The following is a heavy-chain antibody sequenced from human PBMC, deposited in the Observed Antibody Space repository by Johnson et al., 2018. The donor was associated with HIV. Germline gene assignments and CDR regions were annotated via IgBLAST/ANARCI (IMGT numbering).Heavy chain of an antibody. J-gene: IGHJ3*02. CDR2: INWNGGST. V-gene: IGHV3-20*04. CDR1: GFTFDDYG. D-gene: IGHD2-2*01. CDR3: ARVPKLGYCSSTSCYGDAFDI. Sequence: VQLVESGGGLVKPGGSLRLSCAASGFTFDDYGMSWVRQAPGKGLEWVSGINWNGGSTTYADSVKGRFTISRDNAKNSLYLQMNSLRAEDTAVYYCARVPKLGYCSSTSCYGDAFDIWGQGTMVSVSS.